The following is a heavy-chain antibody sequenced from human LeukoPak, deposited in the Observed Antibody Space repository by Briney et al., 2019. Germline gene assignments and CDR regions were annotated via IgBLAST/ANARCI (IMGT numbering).Heavy chain of an antibody. CDR1: GFTFSNYG. CDR3: AKGLWVVRGVIGDAFDI. J-gene: IGHJ3*02. Sequence: QPGRSLRLSCAASGFTFSNYGMHWVRQAPGKGLEWVAVISYDGSNKYYADSVKGRFTISRDNSKNRLYLQMNSLRAEDTALYYCAKGLWVVRGVIGDAFDIWGQGTMVTVSS. V-gene: IGHV3-30*18. D-gene: IGHD3-10*01. CDR2: ISYDGSNK.